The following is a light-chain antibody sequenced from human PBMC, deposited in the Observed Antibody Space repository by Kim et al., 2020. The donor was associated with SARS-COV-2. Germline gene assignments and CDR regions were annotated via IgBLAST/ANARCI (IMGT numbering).Light chain of an antibody. CDR2: AAS. CDR3: QQSYSTPAT. Sequence: DIQMTQSPSSLSASVGDRVTITCRASQSISNYLSWYQRKPGKAPKLLIYAASSLQGGVPSRFSGSGSGTDFTLTISSLQPEDSATYYCQQSYSTPATFGQGTKLKI. J-gene: IGKJ2*01. V-gene: IGKV1-39*01. CDR1: QSISNY.